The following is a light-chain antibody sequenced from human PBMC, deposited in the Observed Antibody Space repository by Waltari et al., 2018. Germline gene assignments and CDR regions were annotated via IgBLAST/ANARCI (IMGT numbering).Light chain of an antibody. CDR1: QSVLYSFDNKNH. J-gene: IGKJ3*01. V-gene: IGKV4-1*01. Sequence: DIVMTQSPDSLAVSLCDMATSKCRYSQSVLYSFDNKNHLAWHQQKPGQPPKVLIYWASTRESGVPDRFSGSGSETDFSLTISSLQAEDVAVYYCQQYYDIPFTFGPGTKVEIK. CDR2: WAS. CDR3: QQYYDIPFT.